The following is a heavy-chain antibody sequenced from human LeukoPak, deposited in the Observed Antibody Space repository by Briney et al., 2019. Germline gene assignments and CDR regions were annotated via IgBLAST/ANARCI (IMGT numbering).Heavy chain of an antibody. D-gene: IGHD3-3*01. Sequence: SVKVSCKASGGIFANYAISWVRKAPGQGLEWMGGIIPIFGSGHFAQKFQGRLTITADESTRTTYMELSSLRSEDTAVYYCAKGHDDFRQFDFWGQGTLVIVSS. J-gene: IGHJ4*02. CDR3: AKGHDDFRQFDF. V-gene: IGHV1-69*01. CDR2: IIPIFGSG. CDR1: GGIFANYA.